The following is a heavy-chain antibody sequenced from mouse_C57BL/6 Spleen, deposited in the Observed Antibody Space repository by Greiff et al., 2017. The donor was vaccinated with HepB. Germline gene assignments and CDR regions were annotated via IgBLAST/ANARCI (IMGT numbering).Heavy chain of an antibody. CDR2: ISDGGSYT. V-gene: IGHV5-4*01. Sequence: EVHLVESGGGLVKPGGSLKLSCAASGFTFSSYAMSWVRQTPEKRLEWVATISDGGSYTYYPDNVKGRFTISRDNAKNNLYLQMSHLKSEDTAMYYWARRMGLRHAMDYWGQGTSVTVSS. CDR3: ARRMGLRHAMDY. D-gene: IGHD2-4*01. J-gene: IGHJ4*01. CDR1: GFTFSSYA.